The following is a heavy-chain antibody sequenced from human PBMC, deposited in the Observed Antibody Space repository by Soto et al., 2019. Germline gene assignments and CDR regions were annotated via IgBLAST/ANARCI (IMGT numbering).Heavy chain of an antibody. Sequence: PGGSLRLSCAASGFTFSSYSMNWVRQAPGQGLEWVSSISSSSSYIYYADSVKGRFTISRDNAKNSLYLQMNSLRAEDTAVYYCARDTGGSGWYSYYYYYGMDVLGPGTTVTVSS. J-gene: IGHJ6*02. D-gene: IGHD6-19*01. CDR3: ARDTGGSGWYSYYYYYGMDV. CDR2: ISSSSSYI. CDR1: GFTFSSYS. V-gene: IGHV3-21*01.